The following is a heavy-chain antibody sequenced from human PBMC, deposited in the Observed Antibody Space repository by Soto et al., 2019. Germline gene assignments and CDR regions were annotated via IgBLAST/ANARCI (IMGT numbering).Heavy chain of an antibody. Sequence: EVHLVESGGDLVQPGGSLRLSGAASGLAVSTDYMTWVRQAPGKGLEWVSLIYVGGGTYYADSVKGRFTISRDNSNSTLYLQMNSLRAEDTAVYYCAKDLQFSGWLSAQTFDYWGQGTQVTVSS. CDR3: AKDLQFSGWLSAQTFDY. V-gene: IGHV3-66*01. D-gene: IGHD6-19*01. CDR1: GLAVSTDY. J-gene: IGHJ4*02. CDR2: IYVGGGT.